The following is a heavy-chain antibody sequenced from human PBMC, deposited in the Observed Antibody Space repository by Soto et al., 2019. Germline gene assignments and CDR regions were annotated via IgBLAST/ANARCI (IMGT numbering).Heavy chain of an antibody. Sequence: SLKVSCKASRGTFSSYAISCVRQAPGQGLEWMGGIIPIFGTANYAQKFQGRVTITADESTSTAYMELSSLRSEDTAVYYCARDRSVYCSSTSCYTFNYYYGMDVWGQGTTVTV. V-gene: IGHV1-69*13. CDR2: IIPIFGTA. J-gene: IGHJ6*02. CDR1: RGTFSSYA. D-gene: IGHD2-2*02. CDR3: ARDRSVYCSSTSCYTFNYYYGMDV.